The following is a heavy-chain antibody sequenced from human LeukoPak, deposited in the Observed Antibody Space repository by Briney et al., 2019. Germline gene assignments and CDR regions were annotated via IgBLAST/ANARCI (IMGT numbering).Heavy chain of an antibody. Sequence: GGSLRLSCAASGFTFSSYWMHWVRQAPGKGLVWVGRINRDGSHTDYADSVRGRFTISRDNAKNTLYLQLNSLRAEDTAVYYCARDIETAAIDYWGRGTLVTVSS. D-gene: IGHD6-13*01. V-gene: IGHV3-74*01. CDR2: INRDGSHT. CDR3: ARDIETAAIDY. CDR1: GFTFSSYW. J-gene: IGHJ4*02.